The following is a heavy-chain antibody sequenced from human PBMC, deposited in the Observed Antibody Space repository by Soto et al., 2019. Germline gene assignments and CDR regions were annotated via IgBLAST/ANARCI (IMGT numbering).Heavy chain of an antibody. J-gene: IGHJ5*02. CDR1: GASISGFC. CDR3: VRDGTKTLRDWFDP. V-gene: IGHV4-4*07. CDR2: IYATGTT. D-gene: IGHD1-1*01. Sequence: SETLSLTCTVSGASISGFCWSWIRKSAGKGLEWIGRIYATGTTDYNPSLKSRVMMSVDTSKKQFSLKLRSVTAADTAVYYCVRDGTKTLRDWFDPWGQGISVTVYS.